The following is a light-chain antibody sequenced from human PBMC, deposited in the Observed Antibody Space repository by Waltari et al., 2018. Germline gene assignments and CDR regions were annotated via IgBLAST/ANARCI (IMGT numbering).Light chain of an antibody. CDR2: AAS. V-gene: IGKV1-39*01. J-gene: IGKJ1*01. CDR3: QQSYSPPWT. Sequence: DIQMTQSPSSLSASVGDRVTITCRASQSISSYLNWHQQKPGKAPKLLIYAASSLESGVPSRFSGSGSGTDFTLTISSLQPEDFVTYYCQQSYSPPWTFGQGTKVEVK. CDR1: QSISSY.